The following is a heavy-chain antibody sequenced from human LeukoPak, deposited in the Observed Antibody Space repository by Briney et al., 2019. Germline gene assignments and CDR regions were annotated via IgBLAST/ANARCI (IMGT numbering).Heavy chain of an antibody. V-gene: IGHV3-48*03. Sequence: PGGSLRLSCAASGFTFSSYEMNWVRQAPGKGLEGVSYISSSGSTIYYADSVKGQVTISRDNAKTSLYLQMTSLSAEDTAVYYCAELGTTMIGGVWGKGTTVTISS. CDR1: GFTFSSYE. CDR3: AELGTTMIGGV. D-gene: IGHD3-10*02. J-gene: IGHJ6*04. CDR2: ISSSGSTI.